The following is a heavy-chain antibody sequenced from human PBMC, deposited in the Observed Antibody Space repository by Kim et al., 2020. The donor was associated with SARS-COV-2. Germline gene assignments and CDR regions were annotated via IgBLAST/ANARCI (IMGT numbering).Heavy chain of an antibody. Sequence: SETLSLTCAVYGGSFSGYYWSWIRQPPGKGLEWTGEINHSGSTNYNPSLKSRVTISVDTSKNQFSLKLSSVTAADTAVYYCAVGGIAARPFPPPIDYWGQGTLVTVSS. CDR2: INHSGST. J-gene: IGHJ4*02. D-gene: IGHD6-6*01. CDR1: GGSFSGYY. CDR3: AVGGIAARPFPPPIDY. V-gene: IGHV4-34*01.